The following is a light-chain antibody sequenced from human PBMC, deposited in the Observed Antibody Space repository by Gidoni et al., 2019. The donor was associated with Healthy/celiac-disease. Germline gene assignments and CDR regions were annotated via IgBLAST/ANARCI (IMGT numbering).Light chain of an antibody. CDR1: QSISSY. V-gene: IGKV1-39*01. CDR3: QQSYSTPL. Sequence: DIQMTQSPSSLSASVGDRVTITCRASQSISSYLNWYQQKPGKAPKRLIYAASSLQSGVPSRFSGSGSGTDFTLTISGLQTEDFAPYFCQQSYSTPLFGGGTKVEIK. J-gene: IGKJ4*01. CDR2: AAS.